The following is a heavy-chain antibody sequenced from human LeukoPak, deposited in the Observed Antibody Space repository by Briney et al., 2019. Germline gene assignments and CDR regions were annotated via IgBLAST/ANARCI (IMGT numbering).Heavy chain of an antibody. CDR3: ASRSSSTSCCKSDY. CDR2: INHSGST. CDR1: GGSFSGYY. J-gene: IGHJ4*02. Sequence: SETLSLTCAVYGGSFSGYYWSWIRQPPGKGLEWIGEINHSGSTNYNPSLKSRVTISVDTSKNQFSLKLSSVTAADTAVYYCASRSSSTSCCKSDYWGQGTLVTVSS. D-gene: IGHD2-2*01. V-gene: IGHV4-34*01.